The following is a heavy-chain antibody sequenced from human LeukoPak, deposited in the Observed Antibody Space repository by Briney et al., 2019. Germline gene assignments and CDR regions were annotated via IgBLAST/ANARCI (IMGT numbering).Heavy chain of an antibody. CDR1: GGSISSYY. D-gene: IGHD2-21*02. CDR2: IYYSGST. V-gene: IGHV4-59*01. CDR3: ARGAYCGGDCYRVYYYYYGMDV. J-gene: IGHJ6*02. Sequence: SETLSLTCTVSGGSISSYYWSWIRQPPGKGLEWIGYIYYSGSTNYNPSLKSRVTISVDTSKSQFSLKLSSVTAADTAVYYCARGAYCGGDCYRVYYYYYGMDVWGQGTTVTVS.